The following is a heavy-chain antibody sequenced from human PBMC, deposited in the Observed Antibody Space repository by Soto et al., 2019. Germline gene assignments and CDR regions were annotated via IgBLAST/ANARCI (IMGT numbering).Heavy chain of an antibody. D-gene: IGHD6-19*01. CDR3: ARGPQLLFSSGWYLDS. CDR1: GFTVSSNY. J-gene: IGHJ4*02. Sequence: PGGSLRLSCAASGFTVSSNYMSWVRQAPGKGLEWVSVIYSGGSTYYADSVKGRFTISRDNSKNTLYLQMNSLRAEDTAVYNCARGPQLLFSSGWYLDSWGQGTLVTVSS. V-gene: IGHV3-66*01. CDR2: IYSGGST.